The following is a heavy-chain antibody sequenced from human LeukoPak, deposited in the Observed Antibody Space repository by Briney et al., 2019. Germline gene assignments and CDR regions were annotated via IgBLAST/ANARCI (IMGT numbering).Heavy chain of an antibody. Sequence: GGTLRLSCAASGFTFSSYWMSWVRQAPGKGLEWVASVKEDGSEQYYVDSVRGRFIISRDNAKNSLYLQMSSLRAEDTAVYYCTRQPTTLDGSKFMSTDHWGQGTLVTVSS. V-gene: IGHV3-7*01. CDR1: GFTFSSYW. J-gene: IGHJ4*02. CDR3: TRQPTTLDGSKFMSTDH. D-gene: IGHD5/OR15-5a*01. CDR2: VKEDGSEQ.